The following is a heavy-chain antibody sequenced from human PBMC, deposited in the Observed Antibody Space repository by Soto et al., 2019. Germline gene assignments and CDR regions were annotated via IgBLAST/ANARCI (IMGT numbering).Heavy chain of an antibody. J-gene: IGHJ4*02. CDR1: GGSISSYY. D-gene: IGHD1-26*01. CDR3: ARGVDRQWADY. Sequence: SETLSLTCTVSGGSISSYYWTWIRQLPGKGLEWIGYIYYSGSTDYDPSLKSRVTISVDTSKNQFSLTLRSVNGADTAVYYCARGVDRQWADYWGQGTLVTVSS. CDR2: IYYSGST. V-gene: IGHV4-59*01.